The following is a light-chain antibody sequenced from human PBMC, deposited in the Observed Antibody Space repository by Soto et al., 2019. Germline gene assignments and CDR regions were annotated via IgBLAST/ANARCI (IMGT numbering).Light chain of an antibody. CDR1: RDDIGAYDY. V-gene: IGLV2-14*01. J-gene: IGLJ2*01. CDR2: EVT. Sequence: QSALTQPASVSGSPGQSSTISCAGPRDDIGAYDYVSWYQQHPGNAPKLLVYEVTNRPSGVSDRFSGSKSGNTASLTISGLQAEDEADYYCNSYTNSSAVVFGGGTKVTVL. CDR3: NSYTNSSAVV.